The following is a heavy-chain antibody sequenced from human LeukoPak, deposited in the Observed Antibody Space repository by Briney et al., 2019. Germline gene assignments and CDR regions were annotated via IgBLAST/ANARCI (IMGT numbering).Heavy chain of an antibody. V-gene: IGHV4-4*07. CDR3: ARPRGRWLHTPFDY. Sequence: SETLSLTCTVSGASISSYYWSWIRQSAGKGLEWIGLIYTSGTTNYNPSLKSRVTMSVDTSKNQFSLKLSSVTAADTAVYYCARPRGRWLHTPFDYWGQGTLVTVSS. D-gene: IGHD5-24*01. J-gene: IGHJ4*02. CDR2: IYTSGTT. CDR1: GASISSYY.